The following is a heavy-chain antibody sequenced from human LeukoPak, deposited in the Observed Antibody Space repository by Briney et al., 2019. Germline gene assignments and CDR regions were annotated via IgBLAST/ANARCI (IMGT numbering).Heavy chain of an antibody. V-gene: IGHV3-7*01. Sequence: GSLRLSCAASGFSFNYYWMSWVRQAPGKGLEWVATIKQDGSEKYYVDSVKGRFTISRDNAKNSLYLQMGSLRAEDTAVYYCARGYCSGGSCSKYDYWGQGTLVTVSS. CDR3: ARGYCSGGSCSKYDY. CDR1: GFSFNYYW. CDR2: IKQDGSEK. J-gene: IGHJ4*02. D-gene: IGHD2-15*01.